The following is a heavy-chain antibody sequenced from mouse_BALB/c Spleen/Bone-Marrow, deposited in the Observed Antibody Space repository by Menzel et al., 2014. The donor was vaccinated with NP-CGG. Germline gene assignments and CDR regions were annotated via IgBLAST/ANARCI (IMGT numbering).Heavy chain of an antibody. V-gene: IGHV1S81*02. Sequence: VKLVESGAELVKPGASVKLSCKASGYTFTSYYMYWVKQRPGQGLEWIGEINPSNGGTNFNDKFKSKATLTVDKSSSTAYMQLSSLTSEDSAVYYCTREGDSPFAYWGQGTLVTVSA. CDR2: INPSNGGT. CDR3: TREGDSPFAY. D-gene: IGHD2-13*01. CDR1: GYTFTSYY. J-gene: IGHJ3*01.